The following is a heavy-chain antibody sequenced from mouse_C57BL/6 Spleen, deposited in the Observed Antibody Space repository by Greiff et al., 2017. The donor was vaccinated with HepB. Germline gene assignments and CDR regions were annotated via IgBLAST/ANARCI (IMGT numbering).Heavy chain of an antibody. Sequence: VQGVESGAELARPGASVKLSCKASGYTFTSYGISWVKQRTGQGLEWIGEIYPRSGNTYYNEKFKGKATLTADKSSSTAYMELRSLTSEDSAVYFCARGDSNGAYWGQGTLVTVSA. V-gene: IGHV1-81*01. CDR3: ARGDSNGAY. J-gene: IGHJ3*01. CDR2: IYPRSGNT. D-gene: IGHD2-5*01. CDR1: GYTFTSYG.